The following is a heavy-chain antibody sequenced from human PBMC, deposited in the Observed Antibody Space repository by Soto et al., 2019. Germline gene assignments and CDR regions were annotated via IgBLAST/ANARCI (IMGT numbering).Heavy chain of an antibody. J-gene: IGHJ4*02. CDR2: IYYSGST. CDR3: ARDWRSGRSFYYFDY. Sequence: NPSETLSLTCTVSGGSISSGGYYWSWIRQHPGKGLEWIGYIYYSGSTYYNPSLKSRVTISVDTSKNQFSLKLSSVTAADTAVYYCARDWRSGRSFYYFDYWGQGTLLTVSS. D-gene: IGHD3-10*01. V-gene: IGHV4-31*03. CDR1: GGSISSGGYY.